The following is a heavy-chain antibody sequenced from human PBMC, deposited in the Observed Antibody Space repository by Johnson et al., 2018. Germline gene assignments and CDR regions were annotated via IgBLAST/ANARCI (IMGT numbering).Heavy chain of an antibody. V-gene: IGHV3-23*04. D-gene: IGHD6-19*01. CDR3: AKDGTYSSGWYYYGMDV. CDR2: ISGSGGST. CDR1: GFTFSSYA. J-gene: IGHJ6*02. Sequence: VQLVQSGGGLVQPGGSLRLSCAASGFTFSSYAMSWVRQAPGKGLEWVSAISGSGGSTYYADSVKGRLTISRDKAKNTLYLQMNSLRAEYTAVYYCAKDGTYSSGWYYYGMDVWGQGTTVTVSS.